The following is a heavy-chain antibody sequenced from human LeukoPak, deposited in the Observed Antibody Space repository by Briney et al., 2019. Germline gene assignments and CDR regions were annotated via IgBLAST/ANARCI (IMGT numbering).Heavy chain of an antibody. CDR2: IIPIFGTA. CDR3: AKGFTTIAAAGTNWFDP. Sequence: SVKVSCKASGGTFSSYAISWVRQAPGQGLEWMGRIIPIFGTANYAQKFQGRVTITTDESTSTAYMELSSLRSEDTAVYYCAKGFTTIAAAGTNWFDPWGQGTLVTVSS. CDR1: GGTFSSYA. J-gene: IGHJ5*02. D-gene: IGHD6-13*01. V-gene: IGHV1-69*05.